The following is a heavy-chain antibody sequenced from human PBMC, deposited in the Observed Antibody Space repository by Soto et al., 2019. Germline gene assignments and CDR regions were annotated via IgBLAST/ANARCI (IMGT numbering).Heavy chain of an antibody. J-gene: IGHJ6*02. D-gene: IGHD2-15*01. CDR2: ISYDGSNK. CDR3: AKDPVVAATGPYYYYGMDV. Sequence: GGSLRLSCAASGFTFSSYGMHWVRQAPGKGLEWVAVISYDGSNKYYADSVKGRFTISRDNSKNTLYLQMNSLRAEDTAVYYCAKDPVVAATGPYYYYGMDVWGQGTTVTVSS. V-gene: IGHV3-30*18. CDR1: GFTFSSYG.